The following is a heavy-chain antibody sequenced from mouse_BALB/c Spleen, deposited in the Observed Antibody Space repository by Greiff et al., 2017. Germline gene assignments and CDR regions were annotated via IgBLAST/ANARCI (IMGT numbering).Heavy chain of an antibody. D-gene: IGHD1-1*01. Sequence: EVKLQESGAELVRSGASVKLSCTASGFNIKDYYMHWVQQRPEQGLEWIGWIDPENGDTEYAPKFQGKATMTADTSSNTAYLQLSSLTSEDTAVYYCNPYYYGSSYNYFDYWGQGTTLTVSS. CDR1: GFNIKDYY. J-gene: IGHJ2*01. CDR2: IDPENGDT. CDR3: NPYYYGSSYNYFDY. V-gene: IGHV14-4*02.